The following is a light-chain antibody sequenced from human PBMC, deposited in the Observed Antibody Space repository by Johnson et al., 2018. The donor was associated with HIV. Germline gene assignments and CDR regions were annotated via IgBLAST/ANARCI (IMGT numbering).Light chain of an antibody. V-gene: IGLV1-51*01. CDR2: DNT. Sequence: QSVLTQPASVSAASGQKVNISCSGSNSNIGSYYVSWYQHLPGTAPKLLIYDNTKRPSGIPDRFSGSKSGTSATLGITGLQTGDEAGYSCGTWDASLSVNVFVPGTKVTGL. CDR3: GTWDASLSVNV. CDR1: NSNIGSYY. J-gene: IGLJ1*01.